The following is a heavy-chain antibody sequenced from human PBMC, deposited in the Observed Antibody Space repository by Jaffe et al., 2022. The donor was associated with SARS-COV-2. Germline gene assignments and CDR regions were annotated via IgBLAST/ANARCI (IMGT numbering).Heavy chain of an antibody. CDR3: ASQYSRGWYTYHYYYAMDV. D-gene: IGHD6-19*01. V-gene: IGHV3-23*01. CDR2: LTGSGNDT. CDR1: GFTFSSYA. Sequence: EVQLLESGGGLVQPGGSLRLSCAASGFTFSSYAMSWVRQAPGKGLEWVSTLTGSGNDTYYADSVKGRFAISRDNSKNTLFLQMNSLRDGDTAVYYCASQYSRGWYTYHYYYAMDVWGQGTTVTVSS. J-gene: IGHJ6*02.